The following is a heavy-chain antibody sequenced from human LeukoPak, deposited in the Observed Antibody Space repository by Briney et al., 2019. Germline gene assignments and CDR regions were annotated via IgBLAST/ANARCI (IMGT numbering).Heavy chain of an antibody. V-gene: IGHV3-11*04. J-gene: IGHJ5*02. D-gene: IGHD3-22*01. CDR1: GFTFSDYY. CDR2: ISSSGSTI. Sequence: GGSLRLSCAASGFTFSDYYMSWIRQAPGKGLEWVSYISSSGSTIYYADSVKGRFTISRDNAKNTLYLQMNSLRAEDTAVYYCARDHDSSGYYYSGWFDPWGQGTLVTVSS. CDR3: ARDHDSSGYYYSGWFDP.